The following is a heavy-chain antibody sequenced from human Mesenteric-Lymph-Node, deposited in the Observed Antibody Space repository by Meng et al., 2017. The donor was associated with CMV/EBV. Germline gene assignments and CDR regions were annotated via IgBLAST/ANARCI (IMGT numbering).Heavy chain of an antibody. J-gene: IGHJ1*01. CDR3: AKSAAAEDFQH. CDR2: IYSGGSST. Sequence: GGSLKISCAASGFTFSSYAMSWVRQAPGKGLEWVSVIYSGGSSTYYADSVKGRFTISRDNSKNTLYLQMNSLRAEDTAVYYCAKSAAAEDFQHWGQGTLVTVSS. CDR1: GFTFSSYA. D-gene: IGHD6-13*01. V-gene: IGHV3-23*03.